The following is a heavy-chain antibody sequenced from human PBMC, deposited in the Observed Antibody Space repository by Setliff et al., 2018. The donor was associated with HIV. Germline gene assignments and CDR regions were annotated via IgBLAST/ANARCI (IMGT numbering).Heavy chain of an antibody. CDR1: GASFSGNY. D-gene: IGHD6-19*01. Sequence: PSETLSLTCAVYGASFSGNYWSWIRQPPGKGLEWIGEINHSGSTNYNPSLKSRVTMSVDTSKNHFSLRLSSVTAADTAMYYCVRTIQPSSSPFDFWGQGILVTVSS. CDR2: INHSGST. J-gene: IGHJ4*02. V-gene: IGHV4-34*01. CDR3: VRTIQPSSSPFDF.